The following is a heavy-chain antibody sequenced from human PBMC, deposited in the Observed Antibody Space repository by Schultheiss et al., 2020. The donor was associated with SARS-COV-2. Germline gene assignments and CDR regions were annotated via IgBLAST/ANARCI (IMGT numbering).Heavy chain of an antibody. CDR3: ASGAHRSYYDYVWGSLPGDI. CDR1: GYTFTGYY. D-gene: IGHD3-16*01. CDR2: INPNSGGT. J-gene: IGHJ3*02. Sequence: ASVKVSCKASGYTFTGYYMHWVRQAPGQGLEWMGWINPNSGGTNYAQKFQGRVTMTEDTSTDTAYMELSSLRSEDTAVYYCASGAHRSYYDYVWGSLPGDIWGQGTMVTVSS. V-gene: IGHV1-2*02.